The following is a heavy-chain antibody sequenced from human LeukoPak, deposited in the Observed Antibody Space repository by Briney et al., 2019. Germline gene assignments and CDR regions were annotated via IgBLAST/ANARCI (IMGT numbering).Heavy chain of an antibody. Sequence: SETLSLTCAAYGGSFSGYYWSWIRQPPGKGLEWIGEINHSGSTNNNPSLKSRVTISVDTSKNQFSLKLSSVTAADTAVYYCARLDYDILTGYYDYFDYWGQGTLVTVSS. J-gene: IGHJ4*02. D-gene: IGHD3-9*01. CDR1: GGSFSGYY. V-gene: IGHV4-34*01. CDR2: INHSGST. CDR3: ARLDYDILTGYYDYFDY.